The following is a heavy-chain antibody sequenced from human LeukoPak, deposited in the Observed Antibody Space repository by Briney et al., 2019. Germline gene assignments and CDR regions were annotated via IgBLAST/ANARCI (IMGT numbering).Heavy chain of an antibody. CDR2: IYYSGST. V-gene: IGHV4-59*01. D-gene: IGHD3-10*01. CDR3: ARGYYGSGSYPRFDP. J-gene: IGHJ5*02. Sequence: KPSETLSLTCTVSGGSINNYFWSWIRQPPGKGLEWIGYIYYSGSTNYNSSLRSRVTISLDTSKNQFSLKLSSVTAADTAVYFCARGYYGSGSYPRFDPWGQGTLVTVSS. CDR1: GGSINNYF.